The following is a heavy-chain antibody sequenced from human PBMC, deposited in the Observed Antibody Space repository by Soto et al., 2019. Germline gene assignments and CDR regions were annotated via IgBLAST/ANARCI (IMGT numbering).Heavy chain of an antibody. V-gene: IGHV4-4*02. CDR2: IYHSGTT. J-gene: IGHJ6*02. CDR1: GGSISSFNW. Sequence: SETLSHTCAVSGGSISSFNWWSWIRQTPGKGLEWIGEIYHSGTTNYNPSLKSRATISVDKSKNHFSLKLTSVNAADTAVYYCARDRVAATRTSYYGLDAWGQGTTVTVSS. CDR3: ARDRVAATRTSYYGLDA. D-gene: IGHD6-25*01.